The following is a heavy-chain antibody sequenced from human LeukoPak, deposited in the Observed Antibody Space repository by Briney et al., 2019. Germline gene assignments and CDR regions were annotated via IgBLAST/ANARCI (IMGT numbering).Heavy chain of an antibody. Sequence: GGSLRLSCAASGFTFSNYWMSWVRQTPRKGLEWVANIKHDGSDKYYVDSVKGRFTISRDNSKNTLYLQMNSLRAEDTAVYYCARDGTAAFEYGMDVWGQGTTVTVSS. D-gene: IGHD6-13*01. J-gene: IGHJ6*02. CDR1: GFTFSNYW. CDR3: ARDGTAAFEYGMDV. CDR2: IKHDGSDK. V-gene: IGHV3-7*01.